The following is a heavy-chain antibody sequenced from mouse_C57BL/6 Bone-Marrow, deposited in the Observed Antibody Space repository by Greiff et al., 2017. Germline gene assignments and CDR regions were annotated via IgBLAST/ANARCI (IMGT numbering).Heavy chain of an antibody. J-gene: IGHJ3*01. V-gene: IGHV1-82*01. D-gene: IGHD2-4*01. Sequence: PGKGLAWIGRIYPGDGDTNYNGKFKGKVTLTADKSSSPAYMQLSSLTSEDSAVYFCARTPHDYEAADWGQGTLVTVSA. CDR2: IYPGDGDT. CDR3: ARTPHDYEAAD.